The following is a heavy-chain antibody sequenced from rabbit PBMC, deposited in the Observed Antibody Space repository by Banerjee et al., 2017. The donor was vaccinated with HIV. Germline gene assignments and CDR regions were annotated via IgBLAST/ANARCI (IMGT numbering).Heavy chain of an antibody. D-gene: IGHD8-1*01. CDR1: GIDFSSYYR. CDR2: IYPDHGSI. J-gene: IGHJ4*01. Sequence: QQQLEESGGGLVKPGGTLTLTCKASGIDFSSYYRMCWVRQAPGRGLEWIAYIYPDHGSIDYASWVNGRFTVSLDNAQNTVFLQMTSLTAADKATYFCARDLTGGRYYFNLWGPGTLVTVS. V-gene: IGHV1S43*01. CDR3: ARDLTGGRYYFNL.